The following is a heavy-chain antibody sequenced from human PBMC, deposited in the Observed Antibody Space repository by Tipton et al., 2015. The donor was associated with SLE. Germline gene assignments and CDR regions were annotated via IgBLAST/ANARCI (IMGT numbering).Heavy chain of an antibody. Sequence: GSLRLSCAASGFTFSSYAMSWVRQAPGKGLEWVSAISGSGGSTYYADSVKVRFTISRDNSKNTLYLQMNSLRAEDTAVYYCARSRLDYYDRTFSSFDYGGQGSLLPVS. CDR1: GFTFSSYA. CDR2: ISGSGGST. CDR3: ARSRLDYYDRTFSSFDY. J-gene: IGHJ4*02. D-gene: IGHD3-22*01. V-gene: IGHV3-23*01.